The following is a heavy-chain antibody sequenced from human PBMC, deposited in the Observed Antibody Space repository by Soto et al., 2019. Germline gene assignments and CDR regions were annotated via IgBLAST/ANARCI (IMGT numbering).Heavy chain of an antibody. V-gene: IGHV1-69*01. D-gene: IGHD5-12*01. Sequence: QVQLVQSGAEVKKPGSSVKVSCRASGVSFTDHGISWLRQAPGQGLEWIGGFTPKFGTANYAPKFQGRVSIIVDESKTTASVTLSSLRPEHTAASFCTRGVVSGSEHWYFDLSGRGTLITVSS. CDR2: FTPKFGTA. CDR1: GVSFTDHG. CDR3: TRGVVSGSEHWYFDL. J-gene: IGHJ2*01.